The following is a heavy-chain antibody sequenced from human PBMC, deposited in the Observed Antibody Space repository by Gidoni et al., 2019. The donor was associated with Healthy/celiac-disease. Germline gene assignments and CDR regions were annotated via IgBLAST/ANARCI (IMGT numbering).Heavy chain of an antibody. CDR1: GCSISSGDYY. CDR3: ARDTPDYDILTGYYTGYFDH. J-gene: IGHJ2*01. CDR2: IDYRGST. V-gene: IGHV4-30-4*01. D-gene: IGHD3-9*01. Sequence: QVQLPESGPGLVTPSQTLSLTCTVSGCSISSGDYYWSWIRQTPGKGLDWIGYIDYRGSTYYNPSLKSRVTISLDKAKIQFSRKLSSVTAADTAVYYCARDTPDYDILTGYYTGYFDHWGRGTLVTVSS.